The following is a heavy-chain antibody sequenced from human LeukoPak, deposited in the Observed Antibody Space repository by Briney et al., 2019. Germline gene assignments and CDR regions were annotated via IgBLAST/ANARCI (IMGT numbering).Heavy chain of an antibody. CDR1: GFTFGDHG. J-gene: IGHJ4*02. Sequence: GGSLRLSCTASGFTFGDHGVGWVRQAPEKGLEWVGFIRSKVFGGTTEYAASVRGRFSISRDDSKSIAYLQMNSLKTEDAAVYYCTRDKDWSYDYWGQGTLVTVSS. D-gene: IGHD3/OR15-3a*01. CDR3: TRDKDWSYDY. V-gene: IGHV3-49*04. CDR2: IRSKVFGGTT.